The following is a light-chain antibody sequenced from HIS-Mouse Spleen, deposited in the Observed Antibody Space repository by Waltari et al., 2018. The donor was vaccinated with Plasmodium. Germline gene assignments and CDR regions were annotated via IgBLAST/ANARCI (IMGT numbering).Light chain of an antibody. Sequence: EIVLMQSPGTLSLSPGERATLSCRASQSVSSSYLAWYQQKPGQAPRLLSYGASSRATGIPDRFSGSGSGTDFTLTISRLEPEDFAVYYCQQYGSSPTWTFGQGTKVEIK. V-gene: IGKV3-20*01. J-gene: IGKJ1*01. CDR1: QSVSSSY. CDR2: GAS. CDR3: QQYGSSPTWT.